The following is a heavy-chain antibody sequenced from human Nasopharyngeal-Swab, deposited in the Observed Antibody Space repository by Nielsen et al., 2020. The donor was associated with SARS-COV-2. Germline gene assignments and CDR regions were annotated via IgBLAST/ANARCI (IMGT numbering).Heavy chain of an antibody. CDR3: TTPIVLMVYAMEEGY. CDR1: GFTFSNAW. J-gene: IGHJ4*02. CDR2: IKSKTDGGTT. Sequence: GESLKISCAASGFTFSNAWMSWVRQAPGKGLEWVGRIKSKTDGGTTDYAAPVKGRFTISRDDSKNTLYLQMNSLKTEDTAVYYCTTPIVLMVYAMEEGYWGQGTLVTVPS. D-gene: IGHD2-8*01. V-gene: IGHV3-15*01.